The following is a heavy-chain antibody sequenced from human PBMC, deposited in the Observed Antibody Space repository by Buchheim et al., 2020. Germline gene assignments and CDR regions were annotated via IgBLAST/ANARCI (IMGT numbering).Heavy chain of an antibody. D-gene: IGHD3-10*01. CDR1: GYTFTGYY. V-gene: IGHV1-2*04. Sequence: QVQLVQSGAEVKKPGASVKVSCKASGYTFTGYYMHWVRQAPGQGLEWMGWINPNSGGTNYAQKFQGWVTMTRDTSISTAYMELSRLRSDDTAVYYCARSRGVRGVMNPTDDYYYYGMDVWGQGTT. CDR3: ARSRGVRGVMNPTDDYYYYGMDV. CDR2: INPNSGGT. J-gene: IGHJ6*02.